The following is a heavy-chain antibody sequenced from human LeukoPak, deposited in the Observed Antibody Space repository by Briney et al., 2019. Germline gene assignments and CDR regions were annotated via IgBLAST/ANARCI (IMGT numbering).Heavy chain of an antibody. J-gene: IGHJ3*02. Sequence: GGSLRLSCAASGFTFSSYSMNWVRQAPGKGLEWVSSISSSSSYIYYADSVKGRFTISRDNAENSLYLQMNSLRAEDTAVYYCARVGYCSSTSCYVSGAFDIWGQGTMVTVSS. CDR2: ISSSSSYI. CDR3: ARVGYCSSTSCYVSGAFDI. CDR1: GFTFSSYS. D-gene: IGHD2-2*01. V-gene: IGHV3-21*01.